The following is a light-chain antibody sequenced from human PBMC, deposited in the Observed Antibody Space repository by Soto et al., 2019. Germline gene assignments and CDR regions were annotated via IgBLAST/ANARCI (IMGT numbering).Light chain of an antibody. CDR1: QSVSNN. J-gene: IGKJ1*01. CDR2: SAS. CDR3: QQYNSWPRT. V-gene: IGKV3-15*01. Sequence: EIVMTQSPATLSVSPGERATLSCRASQSVSNNFAWYQQKPGQAPRLLIYSASTRATDIPARFSGSGSGTEFTLTISGLQSEDFAVYYCQQYNSWPRTFSQGTEVEIK.